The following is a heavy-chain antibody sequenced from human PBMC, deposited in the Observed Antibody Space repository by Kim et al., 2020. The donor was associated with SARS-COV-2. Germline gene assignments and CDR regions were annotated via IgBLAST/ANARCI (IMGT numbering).Heavy chain of an antibody. CDR1: GFTFSSNG. CDR2: ISYDGSNK. CDR3: ATVSVDPHSFDI. D-gene: IGHD2-8*01. J-gene: IGHJ3*02. Sequence: GGSLRLSCEGSGFTFSSNGIHWVRQAPGKGLEWVTLISYDGSNKYYADSVKGRFTISRDNSKNTLYLQMNSLRAEDTAIYYCATVSVDPHSFDIWGHGTMVTVSS. V-gene: IGHV3-33*05.